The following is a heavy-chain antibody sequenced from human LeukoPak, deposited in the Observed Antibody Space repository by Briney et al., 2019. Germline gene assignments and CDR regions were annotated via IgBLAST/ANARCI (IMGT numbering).Heavy chain of an antibody. V-gene: IGHV4-34*01. Sequence: SETLSLTCAVYGGSFSGYYWSWIRQPPGKGLEWIGEINHSGSTNYNPSLKSRVTISVDTSKNQFSLKLSSGTAADTAVYYCARVRFLSAGTVDYWGQGTLVTVSS. CDR3: ARVRFLSAGTVDY. CDR2: INHSGST. D-gene: IGHD6-13*01. J-gene: IGHJ4*02. CDR1: GGSFSGYY.